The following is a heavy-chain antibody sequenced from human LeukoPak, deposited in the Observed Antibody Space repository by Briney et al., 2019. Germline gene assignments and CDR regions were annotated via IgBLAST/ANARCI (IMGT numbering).Heavy chain of an antibody. CDR2: IKQDGSEK. CDR3: ARQGISSRGAFDI. Sequence: GGSLRLSCAASGFTFSSYWMSWVRQAPGKGLEWVANIKQDGSEKYCVDSVKGRFTISRDNAKNSLYLQMNSLRAEDTAVYYCARQGISSRGAFDIWGQGTMVTVSS. J-gene: IGHJ3*02. D-gene: IGHD6-13*01. V-gene: IGHV3-7*01. CDR1: GFTFSSYW.